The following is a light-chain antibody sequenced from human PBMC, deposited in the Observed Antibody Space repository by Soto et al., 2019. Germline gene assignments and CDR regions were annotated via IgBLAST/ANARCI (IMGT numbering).Light chain of an antibody. J-gene: IGLJ3*02. CDR1: SSNIGNNY. CDR2: DNN. Sequence: QSVLTQPPSVSAAPGQKVTISCSGSSSNIGNNYVSWYQQLPGTAPKLLIYDNNKRPSGIPDRFSGSKSGTSATLVITGLQTGDEADYYCGTWDSSLSPWVFGGGTQLTVL. CDR3: GTWDSSLSPWV. V-gene: IGLV1-51*01.